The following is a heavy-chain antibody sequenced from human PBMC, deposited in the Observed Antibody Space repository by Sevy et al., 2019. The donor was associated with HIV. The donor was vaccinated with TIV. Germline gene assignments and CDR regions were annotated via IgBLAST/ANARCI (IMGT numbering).Heavy chain of an antibody. J-gene: IGHJ6*04. Sequence: ASVKVSCKTSGYTFTTFAITWVRQAPGQGLEWMGWITTYNGGTHSAQKFQDRVTMTADTSTKIVYLELRSLTSDDTAIYYCARGRAPNSMDVWGKGSTVTVSS. V-gene: IGHV1-18*01. CDR3: ARGRAPNSMDV. CDR1: GYTFTTFA. CDR2: ITTYNGGT.